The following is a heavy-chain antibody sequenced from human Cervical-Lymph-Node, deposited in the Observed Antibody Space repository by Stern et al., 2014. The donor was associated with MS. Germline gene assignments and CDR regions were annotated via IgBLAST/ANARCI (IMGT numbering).Heavy chain of an antibody. CDR2: MNPYSGNA. J-gene: IGHJ4*02. D-gene: IGHD1-26*01. Sequence: VQLVQSGAEVKKPGSSVKVSCKASGGTFSSYAINWVRQGTGQGLEWMGWMNPYSGNAVYAQKFQGRVTMTRDTSTSTAYLELTSLRSEDTAVFYCARGRELLSLDYWGQGTLVTVSS. CDR3: ARGRELLSLDY. CDR1: GGTFSSYA. V-gene: IGHV1-8*02.